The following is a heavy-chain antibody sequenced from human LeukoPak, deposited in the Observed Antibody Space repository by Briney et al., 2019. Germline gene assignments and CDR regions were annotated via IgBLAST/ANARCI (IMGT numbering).Heavy chain of an antibody. CDR1: GDSISSYY. Sequence: SETLSLTCTVSGDSISSYYWSWLRQPPGERLEWIGYIYYSRSARYIPSLNSRVTLSVDTSKNQFSLKVTSVTAADTAVYFCARHQPSGSYGDYFDYWGRGTLVTVSS. D-gene: IGHD1-26*01. V-gene: IGHV4-59*08. J-gene: IGHJ4*02. CDR2: IYYSRSA. CDR3: ARHQPSGSYGDYFDY.